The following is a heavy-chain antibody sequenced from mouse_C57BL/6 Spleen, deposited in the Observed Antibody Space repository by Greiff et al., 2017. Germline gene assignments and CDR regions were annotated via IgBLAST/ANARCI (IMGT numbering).Heavy chain of an antibody. Sequence: EVNLVESGGGLVQPGGSLKLSCAASGFTFSDYGMAWVRQAPRKGPEWVAFISNLAYSIYYADTVTGRFTISRENAKNTLYLEMSSLRSEDTAMYYCARRTTYAMDYWGQGTSVTVSS. V-gene: IGHV5-15*01. J-gene: IGHJ4*01. D-gene: IGHD1-1*01. CDR2: ISNLAYSI. CDR3: ARRTTYAMDY. CDR1: GFTFSDYG.